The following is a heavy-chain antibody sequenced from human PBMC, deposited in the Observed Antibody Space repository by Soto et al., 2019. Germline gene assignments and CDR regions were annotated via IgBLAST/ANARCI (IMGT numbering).Heavy chain of an antibody. V-gene: IGHV3-21*01. CDR3: AREGDYYDSSAHPIFGDY. J-gene: IGHJ4*02. D-gene: IGHD3-22*01. CDR1: GFTFSSYS. CDR2: ISSSSSYI. Sequence: GGSLRLSCAASGFTFSSYSMNWVRQAPGKGLEWVSSISSSSSYIYYADSVKGRFTISRDNAKNSLYLQMNSLRAEDTAVYYCAREGDYYDSSAHPIFGDYWGQGTLVTVSA.